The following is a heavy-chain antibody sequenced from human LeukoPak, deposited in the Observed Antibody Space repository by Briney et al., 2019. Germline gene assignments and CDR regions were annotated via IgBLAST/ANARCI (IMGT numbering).Heavy chain of an antibody. D-gene: IGHD3-10*01. CDR1: GGFISSYY. J-gene: IGHJ4*02. V-gene: IGHV4-59*01. Sequence: SETLSLTCTVSGGFISSYYWSWIRQPPGKGLEWIGYIYYSGSTNYNPSLKSRVTISVDTSKNQFSLKLSSVTAADTAVYYCARQTFGVLYFDSWGQGTLVIVSS. CDR2: IYYSGST. CDR3: ARQTFGVLYFDS.